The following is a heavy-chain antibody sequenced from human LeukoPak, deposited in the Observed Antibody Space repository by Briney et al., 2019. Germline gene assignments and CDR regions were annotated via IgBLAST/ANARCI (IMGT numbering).Heavy chain of an antibody. CDR3: VVVVAATRGYSYGYGFSYFDY. CDR2: IYYSGST. V-gene: IGHV4-39*07. CDR1: GGSISSSSYY. Sequence: PSETLSLTCTVSGGSISSSSYYWGWIRQPPGKGLEWIGSIYYSGSTYYNPSLKSRVTISVDTSKNQFSLKLSSVTAADTAVYYCVVVVAATRGYSYGYGFSYFDYWGQGTLVTVSS. D-gene: IGHD5-18*01. J-gene: IGHJ4*02.